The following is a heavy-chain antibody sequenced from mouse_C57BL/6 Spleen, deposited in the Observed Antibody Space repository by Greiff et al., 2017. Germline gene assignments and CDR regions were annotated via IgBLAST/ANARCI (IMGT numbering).Heavy chain of an antibody. CDR1: GYAFSSSW. J-gene: IGHJ2*01. CDR3: ARVRDDYFDY. Sequence: VQLQQSGPELVKPGASVKISCKASGYAFSSSWMNWVKQRPGKGLEWIGRIYPGDGDTNYNGKFKGKATLTADKSSSTAYMQLSSLTSEDSAVYCCARVRDDYFDYWGQGTTLTVSS. V-gene: IGHV1-82*01. CDR2: IYPGDGDT. D-gene: IGHD1-1*01.